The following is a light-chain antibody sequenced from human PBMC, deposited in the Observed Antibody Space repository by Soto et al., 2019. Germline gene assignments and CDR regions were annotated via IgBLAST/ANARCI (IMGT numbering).Light chain of an antibody. J-gene: IGKJ4*01. CDR1: QSVSTN. CDR2: FAS. Sequence: EIVMTQSPATLSVSPGERATLSCRASQSVSTNLAWYQQKPGQAPRLLIYFASTRATGIPARFSGSGSGTQFTLTITSLQSEDVAVYYCQHYDEWPLTCGGGTKVETK. V-gene: IGKV3-15*01. CDR3: QHYDEWPLT.